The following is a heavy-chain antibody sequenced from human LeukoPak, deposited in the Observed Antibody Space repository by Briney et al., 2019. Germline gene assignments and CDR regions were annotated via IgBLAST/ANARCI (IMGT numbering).Heavy chain of an antibody. CDR1: GYTFTGYY. CDR2: INPNNGDT. Sequence: GASVKVSCKASGYTFTGYYMHWVRQAPGQGLEWMGGINPNNGDTNFEQKFQGRVTMTRDTSISTAYMELRRLRSDDTAVYYCARGHCSSAGCQDYFDYWGQGTLVTVSS. D-gene: IGHD2-2*01. J-gene: IGHJ4*02. V-gene: IGHV1-2*02. CDR3: ARGHCSSAGCQDYFDY.